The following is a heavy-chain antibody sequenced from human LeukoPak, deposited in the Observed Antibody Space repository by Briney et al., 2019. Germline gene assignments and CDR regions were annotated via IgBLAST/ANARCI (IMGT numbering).Heavy chain of an antibody. CDR2: ISSSGSTI. V-gene: IGHV3-11*04. CDR1: GFTFSDYY. CDR3: ARASLTNYYGSGSPDY. J-gene: IGHJ4*02. D-gene: IGHD3-10*01. Sequence: PGGSLRLSCAASGFTFSDYYMSWIRQAPGKGLEWVSYISSSGSTIYYADSVKGRFTISRDNSKNTLYLQMNSLRAEDMAVYYCARASLTNYYGSGSPDYWGQGTLVTVSS.